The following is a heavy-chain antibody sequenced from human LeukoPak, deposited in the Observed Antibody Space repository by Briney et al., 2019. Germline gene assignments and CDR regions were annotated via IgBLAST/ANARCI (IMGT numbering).Heavy chain of an antibody. Sequence: ASVKVSCKASGYTFTSYGISWVRQAPGQGLEWMGWISAYKGNTNYAQKLQGRVTMTTDTSTSTAYMELRSLRSDDTAVYYCAREAYYDILTGYSPHFDYWGQGTLVTVSS. V-gene: IGHV1-18*01. CDR3: AREAYYDILTGYSPHFDY. CDR1: GYTFTSYG. CDR2: ISAYKGNT. J-gene: IGHJ4*02. D-gene: IGHD3-9*01.